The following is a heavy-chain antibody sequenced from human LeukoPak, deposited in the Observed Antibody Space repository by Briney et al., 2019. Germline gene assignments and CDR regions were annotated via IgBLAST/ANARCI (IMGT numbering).Heavy chain of an antibody. CDR2: INPSGGST. Sequence: GASVKVSCKASGGTFSSYAISWVRQAPGQGLEWMGIINPSGGSTSYAQKFQGRVTMTRDTSINTAYMELSRLTSDDTAVYFCATWGLHFDIWGQGTMVTVAS. J-gene: IGHJ3*02. CDR1: GGTFSSYA. D-gene: IGHD3-16*01. V-gene: IGHV1-46*01. CDR3: ATWGLHFDI.